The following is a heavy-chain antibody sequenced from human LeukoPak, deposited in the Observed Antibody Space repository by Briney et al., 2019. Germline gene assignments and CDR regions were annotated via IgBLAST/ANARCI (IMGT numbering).Heavy chain of an antibody. Sequence: GASVKVSCKASGGTFSSYAISWVRQAPGQGLEWMGWINPNSGGTNYAQKFQGRVTMTRDTSISTAYMELSRLRSDDTAVYYCARDPLVVAATRGFDYWGQGTLVTVSS. CDR2: INPNSGGT. CDR1: GGTFSSYA. D-gene: IGHD2-15*01. V-gene: IGHV1-2*02. J-gene: IGHJ4*02. CDR3: ARDPLVVAATRGFDY.